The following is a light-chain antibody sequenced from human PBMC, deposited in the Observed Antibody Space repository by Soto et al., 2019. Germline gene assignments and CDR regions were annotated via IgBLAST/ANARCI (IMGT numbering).Light chain of an antibody. CDR3: SSFTSSVTYV. Sequence: QSVLTQPPSASGSPGQSVTISCIGTASDIGRYNYVSWYQHHPGKAPKLIIYEVTKRPSGVPDRFSGSKSGNTASLTVSGLQADDEADYYCSSFTSSVTYVFGTGTKVTVL. J-gene: IGLJ1*01. V-gene: IGLV2-8*01. CDR2: EVT. CDR1: ASDIGRYNY.